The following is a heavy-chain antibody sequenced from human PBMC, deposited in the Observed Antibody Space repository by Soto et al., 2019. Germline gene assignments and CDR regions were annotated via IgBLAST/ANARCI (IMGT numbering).Heavy chain of an antibody. V-gene: IGHV4-39*01. J-gene: IGHJ1*01. CDR3: ARLGGFLEWLLSPEYFQH. CDR2: IYYSGNT. D-gene: IGHD3-3*01. CDR1: GGSISSSSYY. Sequence: QLQLQESGPGLVKPSETLSLTCTVSGGSISSSSYYWGWIRQPPGKGLEWIGTIYYSGNTYYNPSLKSRVTISVDTSKNQFSLKLSSVTAADTAVYYCARLGGFLEWLLSPEYFQHWGQGTLVTVSS.